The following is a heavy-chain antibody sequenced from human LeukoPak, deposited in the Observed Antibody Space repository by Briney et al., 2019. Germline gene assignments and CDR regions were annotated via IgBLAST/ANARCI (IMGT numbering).Heavy chain of an antibody. D-gene: IGHD3-10*01. CDR1: GGSISSYY. CDR2: IYYSGTT. Sequence: PSETLSLTCTVSGGSISSYYWSWIRQPPGKGLEWIGYIYYSGTTNYNPSLKSRVTISVDTSKNHFSLKLNSVTAADTAVYYCARGLGSASYVYYYGMDVWGQGTTVTVSS. CDR3: ARGLGSASYVYYYGMDV. V-gene: IGHV4-59*01. J-gene: IGHJ6*02.